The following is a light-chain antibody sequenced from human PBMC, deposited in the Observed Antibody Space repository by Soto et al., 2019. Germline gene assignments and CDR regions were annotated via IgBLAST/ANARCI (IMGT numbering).Light chain of an antibody. V-gene: IGKV3-11*01. CDR3: QQTYNSPYT. Sequence: EIVLTQSPATLSLSPGERATLSCRASQSVGSYLAWFQQKPGQAPRLLIYDASNRATGIPARFSGSGSGTDFTLTISSLQPEDFATYYCQQTYNSPYTFGQGTKVDIK. CDR1: QSVGSY. J-gene: IGKJ2*01. CDR2: DAS.